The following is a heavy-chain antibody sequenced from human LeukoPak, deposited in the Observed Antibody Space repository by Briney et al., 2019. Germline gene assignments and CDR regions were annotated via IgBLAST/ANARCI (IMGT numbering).Heavy chain of an antibody. CDR1: DGSISSYY. D-gene: IGHD3-22*01. CDR2: IHYSGST. J-gene: IGHJ3*02. V-gene: IGHV4-59*01. CDR3: ARAPFDSSGYLAGLDAFDI. Sequence: KASETLSLTCSISDGSISSYYWNWIRQSPGKGLEWIGHIHYSGSTHYNPSLQSRVSISIDTSKNHFSLKLRSVTAVDTAVYYCARAPFDSSGYLAGLDAFDIWGQGTMVTVSS.